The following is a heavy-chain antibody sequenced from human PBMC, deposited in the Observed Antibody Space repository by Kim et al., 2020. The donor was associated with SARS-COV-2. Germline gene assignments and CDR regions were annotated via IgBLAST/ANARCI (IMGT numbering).Heavy chain of an antibody. D-gene: IGHD6-19*01. CDR2: ISSSSSYI. CDR3: ARHRDHSSGWYSGGY. Sequence: GGSLRLSCAASGVTFSSYSMNWVRQAPGKGLEWVSSISSSSSYIYYADSVKGRFTISRDNAKNSLYLQMNSLRAEDTAVYYGARHRDHSSGWYSGGYWGQGTLVTVSS. CDR1: GVTFSSYS. V-gene: IGHV3-21*01. J-gene: IGHJ4*02.